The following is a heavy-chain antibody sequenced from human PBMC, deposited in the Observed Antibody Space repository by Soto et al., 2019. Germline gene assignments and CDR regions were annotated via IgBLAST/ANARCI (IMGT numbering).Heavy chain of an antibody. D-gene: IGHD1-1*01. CDR2: MNPNSGNT. CDR1: GYTFTSYD. CDR3: ARSWASPPRGNRGWFDP. J-gene: IGHJ5*02. Sequence: ASVKVSCKASGYTFTSYDINWVRQATGQGLEWMGWMNPNSGNTGYAQKFQGRVTMTRNTSISTAYMELSSLRSEDTAVYYCARSWASPPRGNRGWFDPWGQGTLVTVSS. V-gene: IGHV1-8*01.